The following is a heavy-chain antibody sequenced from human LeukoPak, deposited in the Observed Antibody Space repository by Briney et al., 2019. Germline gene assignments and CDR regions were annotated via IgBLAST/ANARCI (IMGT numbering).Heavy chain of an antibody. D-gene: IGHD3-22*01. CDR3: ARQADYYDSIGYYYYMDV. CDR1: GGSISSSSYY. J-gene: IGHJ6*03. Sequence: SETLSLTCTVSGGSISSSSYYWGWIRQPPGKGLEWIGSIYYSGSTYYNPSLKSRVTISVDTSKNQFSLKLSSATAADTAVYYCARQADYYDSIGYYYYMDVWGKGTTVTISS. V-gene: IGHV4-39*01. CDR2: IYYSGST.